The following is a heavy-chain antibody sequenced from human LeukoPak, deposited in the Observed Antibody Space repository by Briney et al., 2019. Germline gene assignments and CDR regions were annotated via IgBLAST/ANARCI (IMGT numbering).Heavy chain of an antibody. Sequence: SETLSLTCTVSGGSTSSYYWSWIRQPPGKGLEWIGYIYYSGSTNYNPSLKSRVTISVDTSKNQFSLKLSSVTAADTAVYYCARDQSGSPEGFDIWGQGTMVTVSS. CDR1: GGSTSSYY. CDR3: ARDQSGSPEGFDI. D-gene: IGHD1-26*01. V-gene: IGHV4-59*01. CDR2: IYYSGST. J-gene: IGHJ3*02.